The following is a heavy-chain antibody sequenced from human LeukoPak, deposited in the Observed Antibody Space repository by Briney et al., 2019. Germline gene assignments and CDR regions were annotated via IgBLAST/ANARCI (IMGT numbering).Heavy chain of an antibody. V-gene: IGHV3-72*01. J-gene: IGHJ4*02. CDR3: TRVRLGAATRYFDY. Sequence: GGSLRLSCAASGFSFSDHYMDWVRLAPGKGLEWVGRIKNKANSYGTDYAASVNGRFTLSRDDSKDSLYLQMNSLRSEDTALYYCTRVRLGAATRYFDYWGQGTLVTVSS. CDR1: GFSFSDHY. CDR2: IKNKANSYGT. D-gene: IGHD1-26*01.